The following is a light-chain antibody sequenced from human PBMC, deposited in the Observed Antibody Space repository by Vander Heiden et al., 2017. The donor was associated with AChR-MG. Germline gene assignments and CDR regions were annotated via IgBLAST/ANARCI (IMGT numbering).Light chain of an antibody. CDR3: SSYTSSSTQV. CDR2: DVR. V-gene: IGLV2-14*03. J-gene: IGLJ1*01. CDR1: SSDVGGYNY. Sequence: QSALTPPASLSGSPGQSLTISCTGTSSDVGGYNYVSWYPQHPGKAPKLMIYDVRNRPSGVSNRFSGSKSGNTASLTISGLQAEDEADYYCSSYTSSSTQVFGTGTKVTVL.